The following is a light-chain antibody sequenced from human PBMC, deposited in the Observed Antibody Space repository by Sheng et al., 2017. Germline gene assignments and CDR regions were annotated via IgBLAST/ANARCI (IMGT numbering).Light chain of an antibody. CDR3: KQYNSWPPFT. CDR1: QSVSSSY. CDR2: DTS. J-gene: IGKJ4*01. Sequence: EIVLTQSPGTLSLSPGERATLSCRASQSVSSSYLAWYQLKPGQAPRLLIYDTSTRATGIPVRFSGSGSGTEFTLTITSLQSEDFAVYYCKQYNSWPPFTFGGGTKVEIK. V-gene: IGKV3-15*01.